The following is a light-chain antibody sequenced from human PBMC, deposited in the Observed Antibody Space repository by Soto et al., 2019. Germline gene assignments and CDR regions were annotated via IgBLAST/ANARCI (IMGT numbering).Light chain of an antibody. V-gene: IGKV1-39*01. CDR1: QSTITY. CDR3: QQSYSGRT. CDR2: AAS. Sequence: IQMTQSPSSLSASVGDRVTITCRASQSTITYLNWYHHKPGKAPKLLIYAASRLLGGVPSRFSGSGSGSEFTLTISSLQPEDFATYYCQQSYSGRTFGQGTKLEIK. J-gene: IGKJ2*01.